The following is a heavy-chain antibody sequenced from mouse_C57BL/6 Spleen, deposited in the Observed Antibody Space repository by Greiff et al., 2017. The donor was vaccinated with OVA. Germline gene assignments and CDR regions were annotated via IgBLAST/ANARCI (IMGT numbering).Heavy chain of an antibody. CDR1: GFTFSSYA. Sequence: EVQRVESGGGLVKPGGSLKLSCAASGFTFSSYAMSWVRQTPEKRLEWVGTISDGGGDTYYPDNVKGQVTISRDNAKNNLYLQMSHLKSEDTAMYYCARESFLGYWGQGTLVTVSA. CDR2: ISDGGGDT. J-gene: IGHJ3*01. CDR3: ARESFLGY. V-gene: IGHV5-4*01.